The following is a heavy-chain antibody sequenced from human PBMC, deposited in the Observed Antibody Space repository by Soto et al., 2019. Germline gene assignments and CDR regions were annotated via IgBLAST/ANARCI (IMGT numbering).Heavy chain of an antibody. Sequence: GGSLRLSCATSGFNFSTYSMNWVRQAPGKGLEWVSYISTSGASLYYADSVKGRFTISRDNAKNSLYLQMDSLRDEDTAVYYCARSKYGGNYSPSDYWGQGTLVTVSS. CDR1: GFNFSTYS. CDR3: ARSKYGGNYSPSDY. D-gene: IGHD1-26*01. CDR2: ISTSGASL. V-gene: IGHV3-48*02. J-gene: IGHJ4*02.